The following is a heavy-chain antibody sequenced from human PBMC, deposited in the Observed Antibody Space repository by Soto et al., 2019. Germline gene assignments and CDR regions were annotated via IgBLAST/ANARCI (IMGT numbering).Heavy chain of an antibody. CDR2: ICYSGST. D-gene: IGHD3-22*01. J-gene: IGHJ4*02. CDR1: GGSVSSGSYY. Sequence: ASETLSLTCTVSGGSVSSGSYYWSWIRQPPGKGLEWIGYICYSGSTNYNPSLKSRVTISVDTSKNQFSLKLSSVTAADTAVYYCARGYYDSSGPTSDDWGQGTLVTVSS. V-gene: IGHV4-61*01. CDR3: ARGYYDSSGPTSDD.